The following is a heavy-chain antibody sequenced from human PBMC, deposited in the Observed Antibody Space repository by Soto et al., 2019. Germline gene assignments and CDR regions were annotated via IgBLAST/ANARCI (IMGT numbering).Heavy chain of an antibody. CDR3: SRYCTNTKCRGGYYLDL. CDR1: GDSFTNYA. Sequence: QVLLVQSGAEMKQPGSSVSVSCRASGDSFTNYAFTWVRQAPGQGPEWLGGIILALGTPHYSQRFQGRLTNTADESSSTVYMELGSLRLDDTAVYYCSRYCTNTKCRGGYYLDLWGQGTLLTVSS. V-gene: IGHV1-69*01. J-gene: IGHJ5*02. D-gene: IGHD2-8*01. CDR2: IILALGTP.